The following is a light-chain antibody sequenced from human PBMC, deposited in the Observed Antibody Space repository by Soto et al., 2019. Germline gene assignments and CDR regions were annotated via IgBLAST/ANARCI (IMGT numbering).Light chain of an antibody. CDR3: AVWDDSLSGYV. V-gene: IGLV1-44*01. CDR2: SNN. J-gene: IGLJ1*01. Sequence: QSVLTQPPSASGTPGQRVTISCSGSSSNIGSNTVNWFQHLPGTAPKPLVYSNNQRPSGVRDRFSGSKSGTSASLAISGLQSEDEADYYCAVWDDSLSGYVFGTGTKVTVL. CDR1: SSNIGSNT.